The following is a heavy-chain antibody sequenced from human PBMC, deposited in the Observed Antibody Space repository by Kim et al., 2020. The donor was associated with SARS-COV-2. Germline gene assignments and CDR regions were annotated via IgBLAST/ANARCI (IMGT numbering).Heavy chain of an antibody. CDR1: GFTFSSYA. V-gene: IGHV3-23*01. CDR2: ISGSGGST. CDR3: AKVRARLLGYYYYGMDV. D-gene: IGHD2-8*02. J-gene: IGHJ6*02. Sequence: GGSLRLSCAASGFTFSSYAMSWVRQAPGKALEWVSAISGSGGSTYYADSVKGRFTISRDNSKNTLYLQMNSLRAEDTAVYYCAKVRARLLGYYYYGMDVWGQGTTVTVSS.